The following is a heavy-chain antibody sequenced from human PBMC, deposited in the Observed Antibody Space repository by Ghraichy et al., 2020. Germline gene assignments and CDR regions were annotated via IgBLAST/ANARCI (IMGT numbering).Heavy chain of an antibody. J-gene: IGHJ4*02. D-gene: IGHD6-19*01. CDR1: GFTVGDYA. Sequence: GGSLRLSCTASGFTVGDYAMGWVRQAPGKGLDWVGFIRSKANGGTTDYAASVKGRFTISRDDTKSIAYLQMNSLKTEDTAVYYCTRDLGYSSGWYGVDDYWGQGTLVTVSS. CDR3: TRDLGYSSGWYGVDDY. V-gene: IGHV3-49*04. CDR2: IRSKANGGTT.